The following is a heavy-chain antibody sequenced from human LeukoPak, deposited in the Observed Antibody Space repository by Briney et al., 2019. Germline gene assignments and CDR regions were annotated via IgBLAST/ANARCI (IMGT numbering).Heavy chain of an antibody. CDR3: ARGLSMVRGVIFYYGMDV. Sequence: GASVKVSCKASGYTFTSYGLSWVRQAPGQGLEWMGWISPYNSNTNYAQKYQGRVTMTTDTSTSTAYMELRSLRSDDTAVYYCARGLSMVRGVIFYYGMDVWGQGTTVTVSS. CDR2: ISPYNSNT. V-gene: IGHV1-18*01. CDR1: GYTFTSYG. D-gene: IGHD3-10*01. J-gene: IGHJ6*02.